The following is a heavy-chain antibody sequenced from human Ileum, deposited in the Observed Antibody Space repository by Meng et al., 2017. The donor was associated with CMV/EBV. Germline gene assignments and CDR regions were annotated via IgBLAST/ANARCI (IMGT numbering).Heavy chain of an antibody. J-gene: IGHJ4*02. CDR2: IEQNGNVV. D-gene: IGHD3-10*01. Sequence: GESLKISCAASGFTLRFYWMAWVRQAPGKGLEWVANIEQNGNVVKYVDSVKCRFTISRDNVENFLYLQMDSLRGEDTAIYYCASDPEFGALDYWGQGALATVSS. CDR3: ASDPEFGALDY. V-gene: IGHV3-7*01. CDR1: GFTLRFYW.